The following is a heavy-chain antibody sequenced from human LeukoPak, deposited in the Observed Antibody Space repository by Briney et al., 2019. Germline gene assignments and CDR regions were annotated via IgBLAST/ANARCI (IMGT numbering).Heavy chain of an antibody. V-gene: IGHV3-21*01. D-gene: IGHD2-15*01. CDR2: ISSSSSYI. CDR1: GFTFSSYS. Sequence: GSLRLSCAASGFTFSSYSMNWVRQAPGKGLEWVSSISSSSSYIYYADSVKGRFTISRDNAKNSLYLQMNSLRAEDTAVYYCARDRVFFYCSGGGCPLYYGMEVWGQGTTVTVSS. CDR3: ARDRVFFYCSGGGCPLYYGMEV. J-gene: IGHJ6*02.